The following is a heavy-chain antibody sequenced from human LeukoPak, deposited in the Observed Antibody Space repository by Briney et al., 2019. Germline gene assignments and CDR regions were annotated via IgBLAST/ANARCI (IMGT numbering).Heavy chain of an antibody. Sequence: ASVKVSCKASGYTFTSYGISWVQQAPGQGLEWMGWISAYNGNTNYAQKLQGRVTMTTDTSTSTAYMELRSLRSDDTAVYYCARDLYRDSLPVSWFDPWGQGTLVTVSS. D-gene: IGHD4-11*01. CDR3: ARDLYRDSLPVSWFDP. CDR2: ISAYNGNT. CDR1: GYTFTSYG. V-gene: IGHV1-18*01. J-gene: IGHJ5*02.